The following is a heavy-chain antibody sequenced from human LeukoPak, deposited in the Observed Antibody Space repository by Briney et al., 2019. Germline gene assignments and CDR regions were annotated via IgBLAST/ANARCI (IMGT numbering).Heavy chain of an antibody. J-gene: IGHJ4*02. CDR1: GFTFSTYA. D-gene: IGHD5-24*01. Sequence: GGSLRLSCAASGFTFSTYAMHWVRQAPGKGLEWVAIISSDGSNEYYADSVKGRFTISRDNSKNTLYLQMNSLRAEDTAVYYCARETSRDGYNFDYWGQGTLVTVSS. CDR2: ISSDGSNE. CDR3: ARETSRDGYNFDY. V-gene: IGHV3-30-3*01.